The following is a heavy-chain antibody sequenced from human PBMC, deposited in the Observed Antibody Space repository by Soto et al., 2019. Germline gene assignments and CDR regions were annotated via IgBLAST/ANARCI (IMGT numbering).Heavy chain of an antibody. V-gene: IGHV3-33*01. Sequence: PGGSLRLSCAASGFTFSSYGMHWVRQAPGKGLEWVAVIWYDGSNKYYADSVKGRFTISRDNSKNTLYLQMNSLRAEDTAVYYCARAGAYYDFWSGYYTRAGWFDPWGQGTLVTVSS. CDR3: ARAGAYYDFWSGYYTRAGWFDP. D-gene: IGHD3-3*01. CDR1: GFTFSSYG. J-gene: IGHJ5*02. CDR2: IWYDGSNK.